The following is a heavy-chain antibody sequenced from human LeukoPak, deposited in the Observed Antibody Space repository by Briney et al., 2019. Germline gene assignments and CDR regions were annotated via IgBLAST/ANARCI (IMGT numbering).Heavy chain of an antibody. CDR1: GFTFGTSA. J-gene: IGHJ4*02. CDR3: AKDPRVWSGELLPYYFDY. D-gene: IGHD1-26*01. V-gene: IGHV3-30*18. CDR2: ISFDGSNK. Sequence: GRSLRLSCAASGFTFGTSAMHWVRQAPGKGLEWVAVISFDGSNKYYADSVKGRFTISRDNSKNTLYLQMNSLRAEDTAVYYCAKDPRVWSGELLPYYFDYWGQGTLVTVSS.